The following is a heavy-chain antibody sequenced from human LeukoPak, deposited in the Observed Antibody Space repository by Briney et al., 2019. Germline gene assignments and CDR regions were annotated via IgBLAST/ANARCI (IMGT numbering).Heavy chain of an antibody. J-gene: IGHJ5*02. V-gene: IGHV1-24*01. CDR1: GYTLTELS. Sequence: ASVKVSCKVSGYTLTELSMHWVRQAPGKGLEWMGGFDPEDGETIYAQKFQGTVTMTEDTSTDTAYMELSSLRSEDTAVYYCATGRRGYSGYDPSTGVTGASNWFDPWGQGTLVTVSS. CDR2: FDPEDGET. D-gene: IGHD5-12*01. CDR3: ATGRRGYSGYDPSTGVTGASNWFDP.